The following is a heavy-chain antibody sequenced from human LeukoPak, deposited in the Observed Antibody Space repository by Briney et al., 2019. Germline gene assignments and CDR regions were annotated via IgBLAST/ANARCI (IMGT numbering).Heavy chain of an antibody. Sequence: PSETLSLTCAVYGGSFSGYYWSWIRQPPGKGLEWIGEINHSGSTNYNPSLKSRVTISVDTSKNQFSLKLSSVTAADTAVYYCARVKQWQYYFDYWGQGTLVTVSS. D-gene: IGHD6-19*01. CDR2: INHSGST. CDR3: ARVKQWQYYFDY. V-gene: IGHV4-34*01. J-gene: IGHJ4*02. CDR1: GGSFSGYY.